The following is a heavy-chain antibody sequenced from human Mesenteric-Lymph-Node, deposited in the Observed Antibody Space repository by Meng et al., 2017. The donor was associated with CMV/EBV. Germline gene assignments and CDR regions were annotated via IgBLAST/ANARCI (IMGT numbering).Heavy chain of an antibody. CDR1: GFTFSSYA. CDR2: ISYDGSNK. J-gene: IGHJ4*02. D-gene: IGHD3-22*01. CDR3: ARDFYDSSGYLDY. V-gene: IGHV3-30*04. Sequence: GESLKISCAASGFTFSSYAMHWVRQAPGKGLEWVAVISYDGSNKYYADSVKGRFTISRDNSKNTLYLQMNSLRAEDTAVYYCARDFYDSSGYLDYWGQGTLVTVSS.